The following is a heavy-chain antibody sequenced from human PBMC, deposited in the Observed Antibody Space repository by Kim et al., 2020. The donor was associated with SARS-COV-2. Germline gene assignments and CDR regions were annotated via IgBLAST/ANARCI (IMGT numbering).Heavy chain of an antibody. V-gene: IGHV3-23*01. Sequence: GGSLRLSCAASGFTFTNYAMNWVRQAPGKGLEWVSVISGGGGSKYYADSVKGRFTISRDNSKNTVYLQMSSLRAEDTAVYYCAKEWGLTSLTSCGYFFDNWGQGTLVSVSS. CDR2: ISGGGGSK. J-gene: IGHJ4*03. CDR1: GFTFTNYA. CDR3: AKEWGLTSLTSCGYFFDN. D-gene: IGHD4-17*01.